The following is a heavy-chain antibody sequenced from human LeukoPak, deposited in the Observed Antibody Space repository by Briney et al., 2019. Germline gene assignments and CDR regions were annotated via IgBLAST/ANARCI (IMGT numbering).Heavy chain of an antibody. CDR3: ARSDYGGAFDI. CDR2: IYYGGST. Sequence: SETLSLTCTVSGGSISSSSYYWGWIRQPPGKGLEWIGSIYYGGSTYYNPSLKSRVTISVDTSKNQFSLKLSSVTAADTAVYYCARSDYGGAFDIWGQGTMVTVSS. J-gene: IGHJ3*02. CDR1: GGSISSSSYY. D-gene: IGHD4-23*01. V-gene: IGHV4-39*07.